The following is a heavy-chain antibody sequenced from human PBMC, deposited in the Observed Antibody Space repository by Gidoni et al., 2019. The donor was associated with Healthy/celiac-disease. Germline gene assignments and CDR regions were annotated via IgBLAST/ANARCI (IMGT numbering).Heavy chain of an antibody. Sequence: EVQLVESGGGLVQPGGSLRLSCAASGFTVISNYMSWVRQAPGKGLEWVSVIYSGGSTYYADSVKGRFTISRDNSKNTLYLQMNSLRAEDTAVYYCVRGVTGYYNADYWGQGTLVTVSS. CDR2: IYSGGST. D-gene: IGHD3-9*01. CDR3: VRGVTGYYNADY. J-gene: IGHJ4*02. V-gene: IGHV3-66*01. CDR1: GFTVISNY.